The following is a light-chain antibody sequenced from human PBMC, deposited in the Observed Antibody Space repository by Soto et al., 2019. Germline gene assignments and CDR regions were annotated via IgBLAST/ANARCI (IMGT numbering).Light chain of an antibody. J-gene: IGLJ2*01. CDR3: QTWGSGIVV. V-gene: IGLV4-69*01. CDR2: LNSDGSH. CDR1: SGHSNYA. Sequence: QPVLTQSPSASASLGASVKLTCTLSSGHSNYAIAWHQQQSEKGPRYLMKLNSDGSHSKGDGIPDRFSGSSPGAERYLTISSLQSEDEADYYCQTWGSGIVVFGGGAKLTVL.